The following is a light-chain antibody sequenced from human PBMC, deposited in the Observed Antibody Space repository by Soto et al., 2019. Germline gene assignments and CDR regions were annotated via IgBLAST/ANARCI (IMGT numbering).Light chain of an antibody. CDR3: LQHYNYPLA. J-gene: IGKJ4*01. V-gene: IGKV1-17*01. CDR2: AAS. CDR1: QDIGND. Sequence: DIQMTQSPSSLSASVGDRVTITCRASQDIGNDLGWFQQKPGKAPKRLIFAASSLQSGVPSRFSGSGSGTEFTLTISRVQPEDFATYYCLQHYNYPLAFGGGTKVEIK.